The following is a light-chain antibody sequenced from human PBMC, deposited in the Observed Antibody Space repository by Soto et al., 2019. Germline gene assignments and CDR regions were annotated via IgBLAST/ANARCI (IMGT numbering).Light chain of an antibody. V-gene: IGLV2-14*01. CDR1: SNDIGAYKY. Sequence: QSALTQPASVSASPGQSITISCAGTSNDIGAYKYVSWYQHRPGKAPRLIIYDVTNRPSGVSTRFSGSKSDNSASLTISGLQTDDEADYYCSSFTTSLTLVFGGGTKLTVL. J-gene: IGLJ2*01. CDR2: DVT. CDR3: SSFTTSLTLV.